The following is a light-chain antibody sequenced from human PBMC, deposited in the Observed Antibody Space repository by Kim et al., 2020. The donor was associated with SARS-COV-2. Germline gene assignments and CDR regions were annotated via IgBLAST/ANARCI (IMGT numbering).Light chain of an antibody. CDR1: SSDIGGYNY. V-gene: IGLV2-14*01. CDR2: DVS. CDR3: SSYTSSTTYV. Sequence: QSALIQPASVSGSPGQSITISCTGTSSDIGGYNYVSWYQQHPGKAPKLMIYDVSKRPSAVSNRFSGSKSGNTASLTISGLQAEDEADYYCSSYTSSTTYVFGTGTKVTVL. J-gene: IGLJ1*01.